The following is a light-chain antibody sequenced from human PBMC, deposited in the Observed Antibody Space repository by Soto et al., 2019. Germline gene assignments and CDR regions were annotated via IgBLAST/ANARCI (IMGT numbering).Light chain of an antibody. J-gene: IGLJ1*01. Sequence: QSALTQPPSVSGSPGQSVTISCTGTSTDFVSYNRVSWYQQPPGTAPKLIIYEASNRPSGVPDRFSGSKSGNTASLTISGLQAADEADYYCSSYAGSNNSYVFGTGTKLTVL. CDR3: SSYAGSNNSYV. CDR1: STDFVSYNR. V-gene: IGLV2-18*02. CDR2: EAS.